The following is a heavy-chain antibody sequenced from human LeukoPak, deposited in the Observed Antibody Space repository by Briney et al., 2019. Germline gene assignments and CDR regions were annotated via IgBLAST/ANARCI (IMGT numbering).Heavy chain of an antibody. CDR2: ISSSGSTI. Sequence: GGSLRLSCAASGFTFSSYEMNWVRQAPGKGLEWVSYISSSGSTIYYADSVKGRFTISRDNAKNSLYLQMNSLRAEDTAVYYCARLPRSYYDSSGYYYGFLDYWGQGTLVTVSS. J-gene: IGHJ4*02. CDR3: ARLPRSYYDSSGYYYGFLDY. V-gene: IGHV3-48*03. D-gene: IGHD3-22*01. CDR1: GFTFSSYE.